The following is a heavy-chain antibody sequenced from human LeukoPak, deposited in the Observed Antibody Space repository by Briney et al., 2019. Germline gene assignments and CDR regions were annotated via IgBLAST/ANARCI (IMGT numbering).Heavy chain of an antibody. D-gene: IGHD5-12*01. V-gene: IGHV3-7*01. Sequence: PGGSLRLSCAASGFTFSSYWMSWVRQSPGKGLEWVANIKQDGNDKYYVDSVKGRFTISRDNAKNSLYLQMNSLRAEDTAVHYCARDFDGDYLAGYFDYWGQGTLVTVSS. CDR3: ARDFDGDYLAGYFDY. CDR1: GFTFSSYW. CDR2: IKQDGNDK. J-gene: IGHJ4*02.